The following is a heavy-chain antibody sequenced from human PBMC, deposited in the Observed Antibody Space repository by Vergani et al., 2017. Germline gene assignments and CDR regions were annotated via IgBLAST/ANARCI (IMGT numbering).Heavy chain of an antibody. D-gene: IGHD2-21*01. CDR2: IWYDGSNK. CDR3: AREGGCGGDCYRLTPLYYYYYMDV. Sequence: QVQLVESGGGVVQPGRSLRLSCAASGFTFRSYGMHWVRQAPGKGLEWVAVIWYDGSNKYYADSVKGRFTSSRDNSKNTLYLQMNSLRAEDTAVYYCAREGGCGGDCYRLTPLYYYYYMDVWGKGTTVTVSS. CDR1: GFTFRSYG. J-gene: IGHJ6*03. V-gene: IGHV3-33*01.